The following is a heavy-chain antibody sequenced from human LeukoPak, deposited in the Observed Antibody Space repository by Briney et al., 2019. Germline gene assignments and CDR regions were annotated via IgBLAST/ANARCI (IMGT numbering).Heavy chain of an antibody. CDR1: GASVSSSTSY. Sequence: PSETLSLTCTVSGASVSSSTSYWSWIRQPPGKGLEWIGYIYYSGSTNYNPSLESRVAISMDTSRNHFSLRLRSVTAADTAVYYCAKPGFTMIVLWGQGTLVTVSS. CDR2: IYYSGST. CDR3: AKPGFTMIVL. V-gene: IGHV4-61*03. J-gene: IGHJ4*02. D-gene: IGHD3-22*01.